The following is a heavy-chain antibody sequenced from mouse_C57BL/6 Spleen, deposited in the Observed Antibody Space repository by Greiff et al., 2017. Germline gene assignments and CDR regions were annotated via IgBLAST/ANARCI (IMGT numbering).Heavy chain of an antibody. CDR1: GYTFTSYW. V-gene: IGHV1-64*01. CDR2: IHPNSGST. D-gene: IGHD2-2*01. Sequence: QVQLQQSGAELVKPGASVKLSCKASGYTFTSYWMHWVKQRPGQGLEWIGMIHPNSGSTNYNEKFKSKATLTVDKSSSTAYMQLSSLTSEDSAVYYCARAGYGYDEAWFAYWGQGTLVTVSA. J-gene: IGHJ3*01. CDR3: ARAGYGYDEAWFAY.